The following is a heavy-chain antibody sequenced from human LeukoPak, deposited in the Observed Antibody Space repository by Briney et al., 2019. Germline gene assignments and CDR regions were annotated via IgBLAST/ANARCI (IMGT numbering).Heavy chain of an antibody. CDR2: IYTSGST. CDR3: AREDYYMDV. V-gene: IGHV4-61*02. CDR1: GGSISSGSYY. Sequence: KSSETLSLTFTVSGGSISSGSYYWSWIRQPAGKGLEWIGRIYTSGSTNYNPSLKSRVTISVDTSKNQFSLKLSSVTAADTAVYYYAREDYYMDVWGKGTTVTVSS. J-gene: IGHJ6*03.